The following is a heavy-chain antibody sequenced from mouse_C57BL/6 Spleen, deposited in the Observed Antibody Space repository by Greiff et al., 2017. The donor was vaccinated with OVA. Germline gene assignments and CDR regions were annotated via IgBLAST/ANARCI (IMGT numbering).Heavy chain of an antibody. CDR2: ISSGSSTI. D-gene: IGHD1-1*01. CDR1: GFTFSDYG. CDR3: ARRYYGSSPWYFDV. J-gene: IGHJ1*03. V-gene: IGHV5-17*01. Sequence: EVQVVESGGGLVKPGGSLKLSCAASGFTFSDYGMHWVRQAPEKGLEWVAYISSGSSTIYYADTVKGRFTISRDNAKNTLFLQMTSLRSEDTAMYYCARRYYGSSPWYFDVWGTGTTVTVSS.